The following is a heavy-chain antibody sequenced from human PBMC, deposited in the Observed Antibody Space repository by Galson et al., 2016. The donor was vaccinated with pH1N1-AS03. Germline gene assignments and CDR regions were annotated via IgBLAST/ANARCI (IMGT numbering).Heavy chain of an antibody. V-gene: IGHV3-30*03. CDR2: ITYDGTTK. Sequence: SLRLSCAASGFAFSSYDMHWVRQAPGKGLEWVALITYDGTTKFYAGSLKGRFNISSDNSKNTLYLQMNSPRAEDTAIYYCAREDRNFDYWGQGTLVTVSS. CDR3: AREDRNFDY. CDR1: GFAFSSYD. D-gene: IGHD1-14*01. J-gene: IGHJ4*02.